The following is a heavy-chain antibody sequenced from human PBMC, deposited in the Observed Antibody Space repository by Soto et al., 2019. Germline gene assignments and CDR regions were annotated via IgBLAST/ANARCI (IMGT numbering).Heavy chain of an antibody. D-gene: IGHD1-7*01. CDR1: GGSFTSNNW. CDR3: ASRDPGTSVDY. V-gene: IGHV4-4*02. J-gene: IGHJ4*01. CDR2: IYRTGST. Sequence: QVQLQESGPGLVKPSGTLSLTCAVSGGSFTSNNWWTWVRQPPGQGLEWIGEIYRTGSTNYNPSLKSRVTISIDKSENQFSLKVTSLTAADTAVYYCASRDPGTSVDYWGHGTLVTVSS.